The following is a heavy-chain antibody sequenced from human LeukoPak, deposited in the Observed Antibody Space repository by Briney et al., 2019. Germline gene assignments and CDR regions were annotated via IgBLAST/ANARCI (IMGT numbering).Heavy chain of an antibody. J-gene: IGHJ4*02. V-gene: IGHV4-34*01. CDR2: INHSGST. D-gene: IGHD2-21*02. CDR3: ARGERGGDGQLDY. Sequence: PSQTLSLTCAVYGGSFSGYYWSWIRQPPRKGLEWIGEINHSGSTNYNPSLKSRVTISVDTSKNQFSLKLCSVTAAHTAVYYCARGERGGDGQLDYWGQGTLVSVSS. CDR1: GGSFSGYY.